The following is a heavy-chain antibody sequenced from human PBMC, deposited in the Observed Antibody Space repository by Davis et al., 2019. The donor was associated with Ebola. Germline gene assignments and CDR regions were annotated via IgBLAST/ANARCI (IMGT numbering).Heavy chain of an antibody. D-gene: IGHD5-24*01. Sequence: PGGSLRLSCIASGFTFSTYAINWVRQAPGKGLEWVSYISSSGSTIYYADSVKGRFTISRDNAKNSLYLQMNSLRAEDTAVYYCARVWDGYNLYYYYYGMDVWGQGTTVTVSS. J-gene: IGHJ6*02. V-gene: IGHV3-48*03. CDR1: GFTFSTYA. CDR3: ARVWDGYNLYYYYYGMDV. CDR2: ISSSGSTI.